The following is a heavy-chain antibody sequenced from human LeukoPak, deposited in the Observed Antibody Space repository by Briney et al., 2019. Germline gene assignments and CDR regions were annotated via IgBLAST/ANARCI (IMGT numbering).Heavy chain of an antibody. Sequence: PSETLSLTCTVSGGSISSGGYYWSWIRQHPGKGLEWIGYIYHSGSTYYNPSLKSRVTISVDTSKNQFSLKLSSVTAADTAVYYCAREPSLYSGSCIDYWGQGTLVTVSS. V-gene: IGHV4-31*03. CDR1: GGSISSGGYY. CDR2: IYHSGST. D-gene: IGHD1-26*01. J-gene: IGHJ4*02. CDR3: AREPSLYSGSCIDY.